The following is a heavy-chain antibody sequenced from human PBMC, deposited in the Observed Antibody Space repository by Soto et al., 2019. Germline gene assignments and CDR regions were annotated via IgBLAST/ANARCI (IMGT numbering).Heavy chain of an antibody. J-gene: IGHJ4*02. CDR2: INYSGNT. CDR3: ARGGGGSGSQDFDY. D-gene: IGHD3-10*01. CDR1: GGSITTYY. Sequence: SETLSLTCAVSGGSITTYYWGWIRQPPGKGLEWIGYINYSGNTNYNPSLKSRVTISLDTPKNQLSLKLSSVTAADTAVYYCARGGGGSGSQDFDYWGQGNMVTVSS. V-gene: IGHV4-59*01.